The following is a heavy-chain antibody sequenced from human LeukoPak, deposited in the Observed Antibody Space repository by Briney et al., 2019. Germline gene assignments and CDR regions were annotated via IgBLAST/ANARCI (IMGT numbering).Heavy chain of an antibody. J-gene: IGHJ4*02. CDR3: AKGGYNYGYVDY. D-gene: IGHD5-18*01. CDR2: ISGGST. Sequence: GGSLRLSCAASGFTFSYYAMAWVRQAPGKGLEWVSSISGGSTYYADSVKGRFTISRDNSKNTLYLQMNSLRAEDTAVYYCAKGGYNYGYVDYWGQGTLVTVSS. CDR1: GFTFSYYA. V-gene: IGHV3-23*01.